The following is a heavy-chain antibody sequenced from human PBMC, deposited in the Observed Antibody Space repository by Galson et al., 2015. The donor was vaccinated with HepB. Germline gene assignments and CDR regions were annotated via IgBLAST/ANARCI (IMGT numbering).Heavy chain of an antibody. D-gene: IGHD2-2*02. V-gene: IGHV3-30*02. J-gene: IGHJ6*02. CDR1: GFTFSTYG. Sequence: SLRLSCAASGFTFSTYGMHWVRQAPGKGLEWVAFIRYDGNNEYYADSVKGRFTISRDNSKTTLSLQMNSLRVEDTAVYYCAKGHLYAYYYYGIDVWGQGTTVTVFS. CDR3: AKGHLYAYYYYGIDV. CDR2: IRYDGNNE.